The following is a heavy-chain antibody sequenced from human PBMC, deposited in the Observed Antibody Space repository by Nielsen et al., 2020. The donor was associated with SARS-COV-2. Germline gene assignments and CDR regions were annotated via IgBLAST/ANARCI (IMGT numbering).Heavy chain of an antibody. D-gene: IGHD5-12*01. CDR1: GFTFSNAW. V-gene: IGHV3-15*01. Sequence: GESLKISCAASGFTFSNAWMSWVRQAPGKGLEWVGRIKSKSDGGTTDYAAPVKGRFTISRDDSKNTLYLQMNSLKTEDTAVYYCTTVTLRGFWDWGQGTLVTVSS. CDR3: TTVTLRGFWD. CDR2: IKSKSDGGTT. J-gene: IGHJ4*02.